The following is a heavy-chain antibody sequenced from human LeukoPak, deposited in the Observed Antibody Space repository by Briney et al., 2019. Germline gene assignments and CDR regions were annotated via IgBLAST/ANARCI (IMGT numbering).Heavy chain of an antibody. D-gene: IGHD3-22*01. CDR3: ARERGTDYDSSGYMDY. V-gene: IGHV3-53*01. CDR1: GFTVSSNY. Sequence: GGSLRLSCAASGFTVSSNYMSWVRQPPGKGLEWVSVIYSGGSTYYADSVKGRFTISRDNSKNTLYLQMNSLRAEDTAVYYCARERGTDYDSSGYMDYWGQGTLVTVSS. CDR2: IYSGGST. J-gene: IGHJ4*02.